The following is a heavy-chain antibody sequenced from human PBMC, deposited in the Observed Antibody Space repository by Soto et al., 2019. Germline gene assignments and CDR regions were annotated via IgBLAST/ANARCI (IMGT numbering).Heavy chain of an antibody. D-gene: IGHD1-26*01. CDR1: GFTFDDYA. CDR3: AKDSPTWGELLPDAFDI. V-gene: IGHV3-9*01. Sequence: GGSLRLSCAASGFTFDDYAMHWVRQAPGKGLEWVSGISWNSGSIGYADSVKGRFTISRDNAKNSLYLQMNSLRAEDTALYYCAKDSPTWGELLPDAFDIWGQGTMVTVSS. J-gene: IGHJ3*02. CDR2: ISWNSGSI.